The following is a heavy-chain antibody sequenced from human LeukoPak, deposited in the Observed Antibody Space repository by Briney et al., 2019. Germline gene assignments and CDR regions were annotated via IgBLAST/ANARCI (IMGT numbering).Heavy chain of an antibody. CDR1: GDSVSRSDSY. D-gene: IGHD3-22*01. J-gene: IGHJ1*01. CDR3: ARRRYYDGSGYLE. V-gene: IGHV4-39*01. Sequence: SETLSLTCSVSGDSVSRSDSYWDWIRPPPGQGLEWIGTIYYSGRTYYSPSRKSRVTMSVGPSNNQCSLNLRSVTAADTALYYCARRRYYDGSGYLEWGQGTLLSVSS. CDR2: IYYSGRT.